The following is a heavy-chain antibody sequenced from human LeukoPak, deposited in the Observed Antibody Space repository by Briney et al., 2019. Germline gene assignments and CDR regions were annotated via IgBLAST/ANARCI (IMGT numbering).Heavy chain of an antibody. CDR1: GGTFSSYA. D-gene: IGHD6-19*01. J-gene: IGHJ4*02. CDR3: ARIAVAGTFVDY. CDR2: IIPILGIA. Sequence: SVKVSCKASGGTFSSYAISWVRQAPGQGLEWMGRIIPILGIANYAQKFQGRVTITADKSTSTAYMELSSLRSEDTAVYYCARIAVAGTFVDYWGQGTLVTVSS. V-gene: IGHV1-69*04.